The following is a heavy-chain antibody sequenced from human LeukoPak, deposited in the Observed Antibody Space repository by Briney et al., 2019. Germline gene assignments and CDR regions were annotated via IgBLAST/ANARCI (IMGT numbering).Heavy chain of an antibody. D-gene: IGHD2-21*01. CDR2: VSPGGYT. V-gene: IGHV4-34*01. J-gene: IGHJ5*02. CDR1: GVSVNDYY. CDR3: ARIRCGRGQDICYNH. Sequence: PSETLSLTCAVSGVSVNDYYWSWIRQSPEKGLEWIGEVSPGGYTTYNPSLKSRVIISEDTSENQLSLNVRSVTAADTALYYCARIRCGRGQDICYNHWALGSLVTVSS.